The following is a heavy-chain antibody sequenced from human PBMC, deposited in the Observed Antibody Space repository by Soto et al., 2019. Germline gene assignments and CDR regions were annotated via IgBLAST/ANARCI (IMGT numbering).Heavy chain of an antibody. CDR2: IYYSGST. D-gene: IGHD3-22*01. Sequence: SGTLSLTGTVSGGSIISYYWSWSRRPPGKGLEGMGYIYYSGSTNYNPSLKSRVTISVDTSKNQFSLKLSSVTAAGTAVYYCARGSYYASSGYYYGGRRDYYYYAMDVWGQGTTVTVSS. CDR1: GGSIISYY. V-gene: IGHV4-59*01. CDR3: ARGSYYASSGYYYGGRRDYYYYAMDV. J-gene: IGHJ6*02.